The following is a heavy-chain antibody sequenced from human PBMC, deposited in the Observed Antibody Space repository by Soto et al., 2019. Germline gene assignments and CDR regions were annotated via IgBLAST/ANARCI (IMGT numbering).Heavy chain of an antibody. CDR2: IYYSGST. CDR1: GGSISSGDYY. J-gene: IGHJ4*02. Sequence: SETLSLTCTVSGGSISSGDYYWSWIRQPPGKGLEWIGYIYYSGSTYYNPSLKSRVTISVDTSKNQFSLKLSSVTAADTAVYYCATSYVDTAMVGYWGQGTLVTSPQ. V-gene: IGHV4-30-4*01. CDR3: ATSYVDTAMVGY. D-gene: IGHD5-18*01.